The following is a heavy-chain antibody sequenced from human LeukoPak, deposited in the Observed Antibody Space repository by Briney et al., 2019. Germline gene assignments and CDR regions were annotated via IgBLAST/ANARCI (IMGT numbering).Heavy chain of an antibody. V-gene: IGHV1-69*05. Sequence: SVKVSCKASGYTFTDYYMHWVRQAPGQGLEWMGGIIPIFGTANYAQKFQGRVTITTDESTSTAYMELSSLRSEDTAVYYCARAEVTAHWFDPWGQGTLVTVSS. CDR1: GYTFTDYY. CDR3: ARAEVTAHWFDP. D-gene: IGHD5-18*01. CDR2: IIPIFGTA. J-gene: IGHJ5*02.